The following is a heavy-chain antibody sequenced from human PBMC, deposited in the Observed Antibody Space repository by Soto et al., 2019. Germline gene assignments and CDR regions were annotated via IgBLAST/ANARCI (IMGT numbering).Heavy chain of an antibody. CDR1: GFTFSSYG. Sequence: PGGSLRLSCAASGFTFSSYGMHWVRQAPGKGLEWVAVISYDGSNKYYADSVKGRFTISRDNSKNTLYLQMNSLRAEDTAVYFCVRDRGYPDSFDVWGQGTMVTVPS. V-gene: IGHV3-30*03. CDR2: ISYDGSNK. CDR3: VRDRGYPDSFDV. J-gene: IGHJ3*01. D-gene: IGHD1-1*01.